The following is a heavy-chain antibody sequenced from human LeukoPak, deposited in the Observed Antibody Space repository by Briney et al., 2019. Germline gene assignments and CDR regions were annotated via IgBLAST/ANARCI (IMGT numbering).Heavy chain of an antibody. Sequence: GGSLRLSCAASGFTFSDRFMDWVRQAPGKGLEWVGRSRHKGNNYATQYAASVKDRFTISRDDSKNSLHLQMNSLKTEDTAVYFCVAMLRGVGHWGQGTLVTVSS. CDR3: VAMLRGVGH. J-gene: IGHJ4*02. CDR1: GFTFSDRF. D-gene: IGHD3-10*01. CDR2: SRHKGNNYAT. V-gene: IGHV3-72*01.